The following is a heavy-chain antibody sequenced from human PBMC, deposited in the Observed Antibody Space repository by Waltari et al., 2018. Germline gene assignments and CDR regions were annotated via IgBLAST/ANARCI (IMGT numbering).Heavy chain of an antibody. CDR2: INHGGSA. Sequence: QVQLHQWGAGLLKPSETLSLTCAVYVGSFNGFYWTWIRQPPGKGLEWIGRINHGGSANYNPSLQSRVTISIDTSKKQFSLDLTSVTAADTAVYYCARHTRRSLSVWFDPWGQGTLVTVSS. D-gene: IGHD2-15*01. CDR3: ARHTRRSLSVWFDP. V-gene: IGHV4-34*01. CDR1: VGSFNGFY. J-gene: IGHJ5*02.